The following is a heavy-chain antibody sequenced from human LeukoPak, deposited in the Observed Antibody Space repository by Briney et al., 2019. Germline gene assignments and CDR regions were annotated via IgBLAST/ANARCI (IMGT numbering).Heavy chain of an antibody. Sequence: GGSLRLSCAASGLTFSSYSMNWVRQAPGKGLEWVSYISSSSSTIYYADSVKGRFTISRDNAKNSLYLQMNSLRAEDTAVYYCARSQGGIYSSSQYFQHWGQGTLVTVSS. V-gene: IGHV3-48*01. D-gene: IGHD6-6*01. CDR3: ARSQGGIYSSSQYFQH. J-gene: IGHJ1*01. CDR2: ISSSSSTI. CDR1: GLTFSSYS.